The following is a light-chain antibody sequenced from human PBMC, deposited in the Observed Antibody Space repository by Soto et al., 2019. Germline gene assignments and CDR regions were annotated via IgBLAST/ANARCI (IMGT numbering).Light chain of an antibody. J-gene: IGLJ2*01. CDR3: QSFDSSLSGWV. CDR2: GNS. Sequence: QSVLTQPPSVSGAPGQRVTISCNGGSSNIGAGYDVHWYQQLPGTAPKLLIYGNSNRPSGVPDRISGSKSGTSASLAISGLQAEDEADYYCQSFDSSLSGWVFGGGTKLTVL. CDR1: SSNIGAGYD. V-gene: IGLV1-40*01.